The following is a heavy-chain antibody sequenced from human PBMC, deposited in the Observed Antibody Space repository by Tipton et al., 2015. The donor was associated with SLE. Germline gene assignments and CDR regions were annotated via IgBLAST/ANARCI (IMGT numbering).Heavy chain of an antibody. D-gene: IGHD6-13*01. CDR2: IYYSGST. Sequence: TLSLTCTVSGGSISSSSYYWGWIRQPPGKGLEWIGSIYYSGSTYYNPSLKSRVTISVDTSKNQFSLKLSSVTAADTAVYYCARDLGYSSSWYEGYWGQGTLVTVSS. J-gene: IGHJ4*02. V-gene: IGHV4-39*07. CDR3: ARDLGYSSSWYEGY. CDR1: GGSISSSSYY.